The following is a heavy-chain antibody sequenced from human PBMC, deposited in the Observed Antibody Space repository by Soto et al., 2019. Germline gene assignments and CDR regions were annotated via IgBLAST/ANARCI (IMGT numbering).Heavy chain of an antibody. CDR3: AKADDLYYGSGDKYGMDV. J-gene: IGHJ6*02. V-gene: IGHV3-30*18. D-gene: IGHD3-10*01. CDR1: GVTFSSYG. Sequence: GGSLRLSCAASGVTFSSYGMHWVRQAPGKGLEWVAVISYDGSNKYYADSVKGRFTISRDNSKNTLYLQMNSLRAEDTAVYYCAKADDLYYGSGDKYGMDVWGQGTTVTVSS. CDR2: ISYDGSNK.